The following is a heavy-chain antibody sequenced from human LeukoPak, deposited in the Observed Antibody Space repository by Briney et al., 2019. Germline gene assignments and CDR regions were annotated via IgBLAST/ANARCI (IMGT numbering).Heavy chain of an antibody. CDR3: ARVDVDIVATSY. CDR1: GLTFSSYW. J-gene: IGHJ4*02. D-gene: IGHD5-12*01. V-gene: IGHV3-7*01. CDR2: IKQDGSEK. Sequence: GGSLRLSCAASGLTFSSYWMSWVRQAPGKGLEWVANIKQDGSEKYYVDSVKGRFTISRDNAKNSLYLQMNSLRAEDTAVYYCARVDVDIVATSYWGQGTLVTVSS.